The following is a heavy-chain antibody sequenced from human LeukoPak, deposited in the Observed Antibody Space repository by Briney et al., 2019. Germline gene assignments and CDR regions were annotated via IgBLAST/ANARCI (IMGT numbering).Heavy chain of an antibody. CDR3: ARAGEYISTGWSDY. D-gene: IGHD6-19*01. Sequence: AAVKVSCKASGYTFISYAMNWVRQAPGQGLEWMGWINTNTENPTYAQGFTGRFVFSLDTSVSTAYLQISNLKAEDTAVYYCARAGEYISTGWSDYWGQGTLVTVSS. V-gene: IGHV7-4-1*02. CDR2: INTNTENP. J-gene: IGHJ4*02. CDR1: GYTFISYA.